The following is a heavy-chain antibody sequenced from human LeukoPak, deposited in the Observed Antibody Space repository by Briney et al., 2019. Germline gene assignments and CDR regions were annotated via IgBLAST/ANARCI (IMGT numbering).Heavy chain of an antibody. CDR2: IFINGNS. CDR3: ARESRTYHGSGYYYDS. Sequence: PSETQSLTCTISGASLRNYYWAWVRQPAGKGLEWIGRIFINGNSDFNPSLKSRVTMPVDLSKTQFSLKLTSVSAADTAVYYCARESRTYHGSGYYYDSWGQGALVTVSS. CDR1: GASLRNYY. D-gene: IGHD3-22*01. J-gene: IGHJ4*02. V-gene: IGHV4-4*07.